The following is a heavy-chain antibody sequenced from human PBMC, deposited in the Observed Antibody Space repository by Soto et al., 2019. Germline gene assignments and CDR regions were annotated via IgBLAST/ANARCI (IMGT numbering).Heavy chain of an antibody. J-gene: IGHJ4*02. CDR1: GYSFTSYW. CDR3: ARRSPAYCGGDCYNQDLFDY. CDR2: IYPGDSDT. V-gene: IGHV5-51*01. Sequence: GESLKISCKGSGYSFTSYWIGWVRQMPGKGLEWMGIIYPGDSDTRYSPSFQGQVTISADKSISTAYLQWSSLKASDTAMYYCARRSPAYCGGDCYNQDLFDYWGQGTLVTVSS. D-gene: IGHD2-21*02.